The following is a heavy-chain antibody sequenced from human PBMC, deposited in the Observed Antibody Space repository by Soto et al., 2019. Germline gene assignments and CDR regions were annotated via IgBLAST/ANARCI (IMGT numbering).Heavy chain of an antibody. Sequence: SETLSLTCAVNGGSFREYYWSWLRQPPGEGLEWIGEINQSGTTHYNPSLKMRITISIYTSKNQFSLKLSSVTAADTAVYYCARTIADTYYFDYWGQGTPVTVSS. V-gene: IGHV4-34*01. CDR1: GGSFREYY. CDR2: INQSGTT. CDR3: ARTIADTYYFDY. J-gene: IGHJ4*02.